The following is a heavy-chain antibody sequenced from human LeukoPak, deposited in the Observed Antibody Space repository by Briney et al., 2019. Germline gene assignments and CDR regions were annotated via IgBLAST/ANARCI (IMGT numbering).Heavy chain of an antibody. CDR3: AKDDAH. CDR1: EFTFSRHA. D-gene: IGHD2-8*01. Sequence: GGSLRLSCVASEFTFSRHAMNWVRQAPGKGLEWVSGISGSGGSTYYADSVKGRFTISRDNSKNTVYLQMNSLRAEDAAVYYCAKDDAHWGQGTLVTVSS. CDR2: ISGSGGST. V-gene: IGHV3-23*01. J-gene: IGHJ4*02.